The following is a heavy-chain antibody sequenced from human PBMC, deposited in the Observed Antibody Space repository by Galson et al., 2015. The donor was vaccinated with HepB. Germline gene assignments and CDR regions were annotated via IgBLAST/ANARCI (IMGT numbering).Heavy chain of an antibody. CDR2: IKSKTDGGTT. V-gene: IGHV3-15*01. CDR1: GFTFSNAW. Sequence: SCAASGFTFSNAWMSWVRQAPGKGLEWVGRIKSKTDGGTTDYAAPVKGRFTISRDDSKNTLYLQMNSLKTEDTAVYYCTTRLFLVWLPDDYWGQGTLVTVSS. J-gene: IGHJ4*02. D-gene: IGHD3-3*01. CDR3: TTRLFLVWLPDDY.